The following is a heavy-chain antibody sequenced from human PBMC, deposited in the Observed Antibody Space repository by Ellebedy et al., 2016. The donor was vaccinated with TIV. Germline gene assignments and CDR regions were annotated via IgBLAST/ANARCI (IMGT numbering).Heavy chain of an antibody. V-gene: IGHV3-23*01. Sequence: GESLKISCAASGFTFGSFVMHWVRQAPGKGLEWLSVINGDGRNTYHADSVKGRFTIARDNSKNTLYLQVDRLSTEDTAVYFCAKGTSSGFNYDRVGFEYWGQGILVTVSS. CDR2: INGDGRNT. CDR1: GFTFGSFV. CDR3: AKGTSSGFNYDRVGFEY. J-gene: IGHJ4*02. D-gene: IGHD3-22*01.